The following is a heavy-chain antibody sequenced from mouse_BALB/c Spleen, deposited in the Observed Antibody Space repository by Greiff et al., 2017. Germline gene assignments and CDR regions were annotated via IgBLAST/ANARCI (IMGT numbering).Heavy chain of an antibody. CDR2: ISSGSSTI. V-gene: IGHV5-17*02. CDR1: GFTFSSFG. J-gene: IGHJ4*01. CDR3: ARLDDYYAMDY. Sequence: EVQRVESGGGLVQPGGSRKLSCAASGFTFSSFGMHWVRQAPEKGLEWVAYISSGSSTIYYADTVKGRFTISRDNPKNTLFLQMTSLRSEDTAMYYCARLDDYYAMDYWGQGTSVTVSS.